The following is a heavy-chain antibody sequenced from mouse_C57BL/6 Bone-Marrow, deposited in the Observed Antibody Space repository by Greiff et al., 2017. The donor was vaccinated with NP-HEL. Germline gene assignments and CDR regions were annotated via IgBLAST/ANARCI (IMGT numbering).Heavy chain of an antibody. CDR3: TRRLTGYGSSLYYAMDY. Sequence: QVQLQQSGAELVRPGASVTLSCKASGYTFTDYEMHWVKQTPVHGLEWIGAIDPETGGTAYNQKFKGKAILTADKSSSTAYMELRSLTSEDSAVYYCTRRLTGYGSSLYYAMDYWGQGTSVTVSS. J-gene: IGHJ4*01. D-gene: IGHD1-1*01. CDR1: GYTFTDYE. V-gene: IGHV1-15*01. CDR2: IDPETGGT.